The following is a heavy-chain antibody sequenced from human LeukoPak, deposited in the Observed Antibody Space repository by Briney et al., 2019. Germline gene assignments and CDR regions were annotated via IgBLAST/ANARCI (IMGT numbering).Heavy chain of an antibody. CDR3: AKGYSEYTSSWFDY. J-gene: IGHJ4*02. CDR2: ISGSGGRDST. Sequence: PGGSLTLSCAASGFTFSRIAMSWVRQAPGKGLEWVSGISGSGGRDSTYYADSVKGRFTISRDKSKNTVYLEMNSLRAEDTAVYHCAKGYSEYTSSWFDYWGQETLVTVSS. CDR1: GFTFSRIA. V-gene: IGHV3-23*01. D-gene: IGHD6-13*01.